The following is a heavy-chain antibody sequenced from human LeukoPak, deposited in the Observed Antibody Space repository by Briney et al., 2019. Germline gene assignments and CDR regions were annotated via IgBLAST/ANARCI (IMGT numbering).Heavy chain of an antibody. V-gene: IGHV3-23*01. J-gene: IGHJ6*02. D-gene: IGHD6-13*01. CDR1: GFSISSHA. Sequence: GGSLRLSCAASGFSISSHAMNWVRQAPGKGLEWVSAISGRGDSTFYADSVKGRFSISRDTSKNTLYLEMNSLRAGDTAVYYCARGIAAAGTKTNYYYYGMDVWGQGTTVTVSS. CDR2: ISGRGDST. CDR3: ARGIAAAGTKTNYYYYGMDV.